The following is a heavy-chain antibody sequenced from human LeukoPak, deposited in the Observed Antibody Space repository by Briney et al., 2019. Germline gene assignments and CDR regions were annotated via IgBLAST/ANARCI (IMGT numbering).Heavy chain of an antibody. J-gene: IGHJ4*02. V-gene: IGHV3-23*01. Sequence: GGSLRLSCAASGFTFSSYAMNWVRQAPGKGLEWVSAICSDDNNTYYANSVKGRFTISRDNSKNTLSLQLNSLRAEDTAVYYCAKGTSSSCYSAPNYWGQGTLVTVSS. D-gene: IGHD2-15*01. CDR3: AKGTSSSCYSAPNY. CDR1: GFTFSSYA. CDR2: ICSDDNNT.